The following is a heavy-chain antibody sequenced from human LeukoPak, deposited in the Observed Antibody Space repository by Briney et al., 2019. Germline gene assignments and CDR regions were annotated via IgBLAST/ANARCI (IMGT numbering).Heavy chain of an antibody. CDR2: ISTGGDI. V-gene: IGHV4-4*08. D-gene: IGHD3-22*01. CDR1: AGSICNSY. CDR3: VRGPGRGYDLEP. J-gene: IGHJ5*02. Sequence: PSETLSVTCAVSAGSICNSYCSWARQPPGKGLQFIGYISTGGDINYNPSLRSRATMSINPSNNQLSLTLTSVTTADTAVYFCVRGPGRGYDLEPWGQGSLVTVSS.